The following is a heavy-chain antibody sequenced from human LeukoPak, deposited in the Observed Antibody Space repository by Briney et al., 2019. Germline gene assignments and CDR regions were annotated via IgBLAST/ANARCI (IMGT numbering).Heavy chain of an antibody. CDR3: AREVAGTIWDYYYYYYMDV. D-gene: IGHD6-19*01. CDR1: GGSISNNNW. CDR2: IYHSGST. V-gene: IGHV4-4*02. J-gene: IGHJ6*03. Sequence: PSGTLSLTCAVSGGSISNNNWWSWVRQPPGKGLEWIGGIYHSGSTNYNPSLKSRVTISVDKSKNQFSLRLSSVTAADTAVYYCAREVAGTIWDYYYYYYMDVWGKGTTVTVSS.